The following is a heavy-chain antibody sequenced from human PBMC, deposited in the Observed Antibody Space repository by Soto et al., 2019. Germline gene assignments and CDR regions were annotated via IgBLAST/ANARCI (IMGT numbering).Heavy chain of an antibody. CDR3: ARVERGTATTVVDAFEI. J-gene: IGHJ3*02. V-gene: IGHV4-34*01. CDR2: MSHSGGT. CDR1: GGSVNSGNYY. Sequence: QVQLQQWGAGLLKPSETLSLTCAVFGGSVNSGNYYWSWIRQPPGKGLEWIGEMSHSGGTHFNPSLKSPVTISVDTSKIQFSLKMSSVTAADTALYYCARVERGTATTVVDAFEIWGPGTMVTVSS. D-gene: IGHD1-1*01.